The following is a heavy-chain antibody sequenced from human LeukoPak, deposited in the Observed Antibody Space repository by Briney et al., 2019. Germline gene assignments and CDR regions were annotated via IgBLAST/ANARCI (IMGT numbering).Heavy chain of an antibody. CDR1: GYTFTGYY. J-gene: IGHJ3*02. CDR2: INPNSGGT. V-gene: IGHV1-2*06. CDR3: ASPTYYYDSSGPHGAFDI. D-gene: IGHD3-22*01. Sequence: ASVKVSCKASGYTFTGYYMHWVRQAPGQGLNWMGRINPNSGGTNYAQKFQGRVTMTRNTSISTAYMELSRLRSDDTAVYYCASPTYYYDSSGPHGAFDIWGQGTMVTVSS.